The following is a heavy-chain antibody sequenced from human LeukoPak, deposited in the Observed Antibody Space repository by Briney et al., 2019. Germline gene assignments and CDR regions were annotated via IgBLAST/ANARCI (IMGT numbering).Heavy chain of an antibody. V-gene: IGHV4-39*07. CDR3: ARGEDNWFDP. J-gene: IGHJ5*02. CDR1: GGSISSSSYY. Sequence: SETLSLSCTVSGGSISSSSYYWGWIRQPPGKGLEWIGSIYYSGSTYYNPSLKSRVTISVDTSKNQFSLKLSSVTAADTAVYHCARGEDNWFDPWGQGTLVTVSS. D-gene: IGHD1-26*01. CDR2: IYYSGST.